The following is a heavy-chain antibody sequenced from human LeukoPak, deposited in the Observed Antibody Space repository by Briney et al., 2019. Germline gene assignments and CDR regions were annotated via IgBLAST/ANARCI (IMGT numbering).Heavy chain of an antibody. CDR3: ARGRRRSSPLYYYYYYYMDV. Sequence: SVKVSCKASGGTFSSYAISRVRQAPGQGLEWMGGIIPIFGTANYAQKFQGRVTITTDESTSTAYMELSSLRSEDTAVYYCARGRRRSSPLYYYYYYYMDVWGKGTTVTVSS. CDR1: GGTFSSYA. CDR2: IIPIFGTA. D-gene: IGHD1-26*01. J-gene: IGHJ6*03. V-gene: IGHV1-69*05.